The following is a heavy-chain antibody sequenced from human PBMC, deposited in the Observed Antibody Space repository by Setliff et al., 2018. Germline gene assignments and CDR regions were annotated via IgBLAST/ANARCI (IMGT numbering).Heavy chain of an antibody. CDR3: SRLVRYCSTTTCQRASGAEV. CDR2: ISGYTGNT. J-gene: IGHJ4*02. CDR1: GFTFTDYG. D-gene: IGHD2-8*01. V-gene: IGHV1-18*01. Sequence: ASVKVSCKSSGFTFTDYGVTWVRQAPGQGLEWMGWISGYTGNTNYAQKLQGRVSMTTDTSTNTAYMELSNLRYDDTAIYYCSRLVRYCSTTTCQRASGAEVWGQGTLVTVSS.